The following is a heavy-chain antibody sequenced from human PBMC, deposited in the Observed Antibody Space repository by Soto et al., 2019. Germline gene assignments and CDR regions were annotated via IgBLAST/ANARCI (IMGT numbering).Heavy chain of an antibody. D-gene: IGHD3-10*01. CDR2: IYTAGGT. CDR1: GFAISGYY. J-gene: IGHJ4*02. Sequence: GGSLRLSCAVSGFAISGYYMTWVRPSPGKGLEWVSVIYTAGGTWYADSVKGRFIISRDNTKNTLSLQMNSLRAGDTAEYYCARRGLLRSGPLDFWGQGALVTVSS. CDR3: ARRGLLRSGPLDF. V-gene: IGHV3-53*01.